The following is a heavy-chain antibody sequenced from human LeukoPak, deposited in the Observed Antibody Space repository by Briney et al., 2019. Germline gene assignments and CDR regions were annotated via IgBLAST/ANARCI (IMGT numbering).Heavy chain of an antibody. V-gene: IGHV3-21*01. J-gene: IGHJ4*02. CDR2: ISSSSYI. CDR1: GFTFSSYS. Sequence: PGGSLRLSCAASGFTFSSYSMNWVRQAPGKGLEWVSSISSSSYIYYADSVKGRFTISRDNAKNSLYLQMNSLRAEDTAVYYCATDILTGYYRDYWGQGTLVTVSS. CDR3: ATDILTGYYRDY. D-gene: IGHD3-9*01.